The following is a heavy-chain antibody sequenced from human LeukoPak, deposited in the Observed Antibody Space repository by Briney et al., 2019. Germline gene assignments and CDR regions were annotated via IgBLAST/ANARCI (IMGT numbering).Heavy chain of an antibody. Sequence: GGSLRLSCAASGFSFSTYAMHWVRQAPGKGLEWVALISYDGSNKYYADSVKGRFTISRDNSKNTLYPQMHSLRADDTAVYYCARDLQYLLLMGEIDYWGQGTLVTVSS. D-gene: IGHD2-2*01. CDR2: ISYDGSNK. CDR1: GFSFSTYA. V-gene: IGHV3-30*04. CDR3: ARDLQYLLLMGEIDY. J-gene: IGHJ4*02.